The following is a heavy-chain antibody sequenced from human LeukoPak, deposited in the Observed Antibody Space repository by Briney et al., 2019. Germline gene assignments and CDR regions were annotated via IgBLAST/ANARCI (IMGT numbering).Heavy chain of an antibody. CDR2: IYYSGST. CDR1: GGSISSGDYY. V-gene: IGHV4-30-4*01. D-gene: IGHD3-10*01. J-gene: IGHJ4*02. CDR3: AREGWFGDAGGFDY. Sequence: SETLSLTCTVSGGSISSGDYYWSWIRHPPGKGLEWIGYIYYSGSTYYNPSLKSRVTISVDTSKNQFSLKLSSVTAADTAVYYCAREGWFGDAGGFDYWGQGTLVTVSS.